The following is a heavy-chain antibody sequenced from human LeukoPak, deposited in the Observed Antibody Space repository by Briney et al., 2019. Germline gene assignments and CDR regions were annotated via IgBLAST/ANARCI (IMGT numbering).Heavy chain of an antibody. CDR2: ISYQGSNK. CDR1: GFSFSRYG. CDR3: AKSRVQGVEP. J-gene: IGHJ5*02. D-gene: IGHD1-1*01. V-gene: IGHV3-30*18. Sequence: GRSLRLSCAASGFSFSRYGMHWVRPAPGRGVGWVALISYQGSNKHYADSVKGRSTHSRHNSKHTLYLQMNSLRAEDTAVYYCAKSRVQGVEPWGQGTLVTVSS.